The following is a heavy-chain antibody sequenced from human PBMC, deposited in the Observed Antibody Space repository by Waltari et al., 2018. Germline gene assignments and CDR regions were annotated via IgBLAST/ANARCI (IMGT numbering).Heavy chain of an antibody. CDR1: GFSFSNAW. V-gene: IGHV3-30*01. J-gene: IGHJ5*02. CDR2: ISYDGSNK. Sequence: VQLVESGGGLVKPGGSLRLSCAASGFSFSNAWMSWVRQAPGKGLEWVAVISYDGSNKYYADSVKGRFTISRDNSKNTLYLQMNSLRAEDTAVYYCARDPNTYYYDSSGYPWFDPWGQGTLVTVSS. D-gene: IGHD3-22*01. CDR3: ARDPNTYYYDSSGYPWFDP.